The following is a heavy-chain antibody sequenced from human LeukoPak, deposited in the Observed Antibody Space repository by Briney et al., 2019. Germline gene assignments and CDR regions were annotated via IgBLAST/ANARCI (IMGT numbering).Heavy chain of an antibody. CDR1: GFIFNNYA. J-gene: IGHJ6*02. V-gene: IGHV3-23*01. D-gene: IGHD3-16*01. CDR2: ISGSGGST. CDR3: AKETLSPYYYYYAMGV. Sequence: GGSLRLSCAASGFIFNNYAMSWVRQAPGKGLEWVSAISGSGGSTYYADSVKGRFTISRDNSKNTLYLQMNSLRAEDTAVYYCAKETLSPYYYYYAMGVWGQGTTVTVSS.